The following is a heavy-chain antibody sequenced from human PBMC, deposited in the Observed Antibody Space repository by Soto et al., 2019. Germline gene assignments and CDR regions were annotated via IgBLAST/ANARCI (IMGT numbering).Heavy chain of an antibody. V-gene: IGHV1-69*04. CDR3: ARDLPRKWEPLWEPSRNHDY. J-gene: IGHJ4*02. CDR2: IIPILGIA. CDR1: GGTFSSYT. D-gene: IGHD1-26*01. Sequence: GASVKVSCKASGGTFSSYTISWVRQAPGQGLEWMGRIIPILGIANYAQKFQGRVTITADKSTSTAYMELSSLRSEDTAVYYCARDLPRKWEPLWEPSRNHDYWGQGTLFTVSS.